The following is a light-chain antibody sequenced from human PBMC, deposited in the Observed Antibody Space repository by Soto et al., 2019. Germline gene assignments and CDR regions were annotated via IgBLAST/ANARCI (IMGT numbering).Light chain of an antibody. J-gene: IGKJ5*01. Sequence: IQTTHSPSSLSASLGDTVTITCGGSQSISSSLNWYQQKSGKAPNLLIYGVSRLQGGVPSRFSGSGSGTDFTLSISSLQPEDFATYYCHQSYTAPSITFGQGTRLEIK. V-gene: IGKV1-39*01. CDR3: HQSYTAPSIT. CDR2: GVS. CDR1: QSISSS.